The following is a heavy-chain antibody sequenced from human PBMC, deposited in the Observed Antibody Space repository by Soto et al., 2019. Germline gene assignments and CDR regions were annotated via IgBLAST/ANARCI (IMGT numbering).Heavy chain of an antibody. Sequence: QVQLVQSGAEVKKPGASVKVSCKASGYTFTGYYMHWVRQAPGQGLEWMGWINPNSGGTNYAQKFQGRVTMTRDTSGSRAYMELGRLRSDYTAVYYCARGGGEYSSSSGPYYFDYWGQGTLVTVSS. D-gene: IGHD6-6*01. J-gene: IGHJ4*02. CDR1: GYTFTGYY. V-gene: IGHV1-2*02. CDR3: ARGGGEYSSSSGPYYFDY. CDR2: INPNSGGT.